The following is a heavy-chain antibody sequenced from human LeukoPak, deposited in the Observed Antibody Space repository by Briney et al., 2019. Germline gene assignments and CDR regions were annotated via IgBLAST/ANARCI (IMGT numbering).Heavy chain of an antibody. V-gene: IGHV3-74*01. CDR2: INSDGSST. CDR1: GFTFSSYW. J-gene: IGHJ6*03. CDR3: ARGRHTYYYYMDV. Sequence: PGGSLRLSCAASGFTFSSYWMHWVRQAPGKGLVWVSRINSDGSSTSYADSVKGRFTISRDNAKNTLYLQMNSLRAEDTAVYYCARGRHTYYYYMDVWGKGTTVTVSS.